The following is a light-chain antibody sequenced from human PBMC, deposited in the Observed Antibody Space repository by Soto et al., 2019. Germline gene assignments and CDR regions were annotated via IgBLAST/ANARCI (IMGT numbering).Light chain of an antibody. V-gene: IGKV1-5*01. CDR1: QSFTGM. Sequence: DIQMTQSPSTLSGSVGDRVTITCRASQSFTGMLAWYQQKPGKAPKLLISDASSLKSGVPARFSGSGSGTEFTLTISSLQPDDLATYYCQQYHSYSTFGQGTKLEIK. CDR3: QQYHSYST. J-gene: IGKJ2*01. CDR2: DAS.